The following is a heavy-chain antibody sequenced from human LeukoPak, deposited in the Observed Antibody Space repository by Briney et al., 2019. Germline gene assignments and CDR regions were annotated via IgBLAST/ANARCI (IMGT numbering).Heavy chain of an antibody. Sequence: GASVRVSCKASGGTFSSYAISWVRQAPGQGLEWMGGIIPIFGTANYAQKFQGRVTITADESTSTAYMELSSLRSEDTAVYYCARDSSGDTYGMDVWGQGTTVTVSS. J-gene: IGHJ6*02. V-gene: IGHV1-69*13. CDR2: IIPIFGTA. CDR3: ARDSSGDTYGMDV. D-gene: IGHD6-25*01. CDR1: GGTFSSYA.